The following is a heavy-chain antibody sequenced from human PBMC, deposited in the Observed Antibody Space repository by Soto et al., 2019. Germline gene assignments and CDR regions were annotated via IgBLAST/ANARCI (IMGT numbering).Heavy chain of an antibody. Sequence: GGSLRLSCAASGFTFSSYGMHWVRQAPGKGLEWVAVISYDGSNKYYADSVKGRFTISRDNSKNTLYLQMNSLRAEDTAVYYCAKDSAGAAGHYYYYGMDVWCQGTTVTVSS. CDR2: ISYDGSNK. J-gene: IGHJ6*02. V-gene: IGHV3-30*18. D-gene: IGHD6-13*01. CDR3: AKDSAGAAGHYYYYGMDV. CDR1: GFTFSSYG.